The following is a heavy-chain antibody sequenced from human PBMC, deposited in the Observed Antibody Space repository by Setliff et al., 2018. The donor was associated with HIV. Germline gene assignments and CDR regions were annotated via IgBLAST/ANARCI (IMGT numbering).Heavy chain of an antibody. CDR3: ARGSGGHITMIVVAFDY. D-gene: IGHD3-22*01. J-gene: IGHJ4*02. Sequence: SETLSLTCAVSGYSISSGYYWGWIRQPPGKGLEWIGSIYHSGSTYYNPSLKSRVTISVDTSKNQFSLKLSSVTAADTAVYYCARGSGGHITMIVVAFDYWGQGTLVTVSS. CDR2: IYHSGST. V-gene: IGHV4-38-2*01. CDR1: GYSISSGYY.